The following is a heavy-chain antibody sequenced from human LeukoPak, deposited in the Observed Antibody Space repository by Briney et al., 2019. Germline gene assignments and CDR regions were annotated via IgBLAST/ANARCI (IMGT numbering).Heavy chain of an antibody. Sequence: SETLSLTCAVSGGSIRTYYWSWIRQPPGKGLEWVGYVYYSGSTKYNPSLKSRVTISVDTSENQFSLKLSSVTAADTAVYYCARGYCSGGSCYSYYYYNYMDVWGKGTTVTVSS. D-gene: IGHD2-15*01. CDR1: GGSIRTYY. CDR2: VYYSGST. J-gene: IGHJ6*03. V-gene: IGHV4-59*12. CDR3: ARGYCSGGSCYSYYYYNYMDV.